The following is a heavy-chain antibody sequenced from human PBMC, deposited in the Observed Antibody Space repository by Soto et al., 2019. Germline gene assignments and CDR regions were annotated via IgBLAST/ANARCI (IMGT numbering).Heavy chain of an antibody. V-gene: IGHV1-18*01. CDR3: ARLGTLYDILTGYYNYYYYYYMDV. CDR1: GYTFTSYG. Sequence: VQLEQSGAEVKKPGASVKVSCKASGYTFTSYGISWVRQAPGQGLEWMGWISAYNGNTNYAQKLQGRVTMTTDTSTSTAYMELRSLRSDDTAVYYCARLGTLYDILTGYYNYYYYYYMDVWGKGTTVTVSS. CDR2: ISAYNGNT. D-gene: IGHD3-9*01. J-gene: IGHJ6*03.